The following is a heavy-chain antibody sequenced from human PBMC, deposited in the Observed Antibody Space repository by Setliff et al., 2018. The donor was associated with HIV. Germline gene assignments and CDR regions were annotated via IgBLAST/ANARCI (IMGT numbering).Heavy chain of an antibody. CDR1: GFTFSRYP. CDR3: AKGAVPAAIGGYYFDS. Sequence: PGGSLRLSCAASGFTFSRYPMSWVRQAPGKGLEWVSPLSEGGYDTYYADSVKGRFTISRDNSKNTLYLQMNSLRAEDTAVYFCAKGAVPAAIGGYYFDSWGQGTLVTVSS. D-gene: IGHD2-2*01. CDR2: LSEGGYDT. J-gene: IGHJ4*02. V-gene: IGHV3-23*01.